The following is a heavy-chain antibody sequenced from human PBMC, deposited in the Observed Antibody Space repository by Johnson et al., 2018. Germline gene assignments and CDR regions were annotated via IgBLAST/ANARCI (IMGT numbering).Heavy chain of an antibody. D-gene: IGHD2-21*02. CDR2: IYYSGST. CDR1: GGAITSHY. Sequence: QVQLQESGPGLVKPSETLSLTCTVSGGAITSHYWSWIRQSPGKGLEWIGYIYYSGSTNYSPSLKSRVTISVDTSKGKFSLKLSSVTAADTAVDYWARVGGDGSYYYHNYMDVWGKGTAVTVSS. CDR3: ARVGGDGSYYYHNYMDV. V-gene: IGHV4-59*11. J-gene: IGHJ6*03.